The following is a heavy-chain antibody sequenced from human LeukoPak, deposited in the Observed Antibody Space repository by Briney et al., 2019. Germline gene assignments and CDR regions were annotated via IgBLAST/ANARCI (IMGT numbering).Heavy chain of an antibody. V-gene: IGHV1-2*02. CDR2: INPDSGFT. Sequence: ASVKVSCKTSGYRFTDDYMHWVRQAPGQGLEWMGWINPDSGFTNYAPKFQGRVIMTRDTSISTAYMEVRRLRYDDTAMYYCAPTSEAYTSHWSGWGQGTLVTGSP. CDR3: APTSEAYTSHWSG. J-gene: IGHJ4*02. CDR1: GYRFTDDY. D-gene: IGHD3-16*01.